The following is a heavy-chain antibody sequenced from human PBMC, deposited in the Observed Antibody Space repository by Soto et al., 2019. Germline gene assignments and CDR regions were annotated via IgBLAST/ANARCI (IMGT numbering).Heavy chain of an antibody. CDR1: GFTFGYYA. J-gene: IGHJ3*02. Sequence: PGGPQRLSCAPSGFTFGYYAMHWVRQAPGRGLEWVGRIKSKTDGGATNYAAPVKGRFSISRDDSKNTLFLQMNSLKTEDTAVYYCTTPHGRNAFDIWGRGTMVTV. CDR2: IKSKTDGGAT. V-gene: IGHV3-15*01. D-gene: IGHD2-8*01. CDR3: TTPHGRNAFDI.